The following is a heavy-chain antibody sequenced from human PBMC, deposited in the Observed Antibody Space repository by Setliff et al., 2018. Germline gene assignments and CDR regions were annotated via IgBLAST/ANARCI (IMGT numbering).Heavy chain of an antibody. J-gene: IGHJ4*02. CDR2: ISHGVST. D-gene: IGHD2-2*01. Sequence: PSETLSLTCSVYGDSFSNNYWSWIRQPPGKGLEYIGHISHGVSTSYSPSLKSRLSISADTSKNQFSLKLTSVTAADTAVYYCARTHCTTTSCFYFHYWGQGTVVTVSS. CDR3: ARTHCTTTSCFYFHY. V-gene: IGHV4-30-4*01. CDR1: GDSFSNNY.